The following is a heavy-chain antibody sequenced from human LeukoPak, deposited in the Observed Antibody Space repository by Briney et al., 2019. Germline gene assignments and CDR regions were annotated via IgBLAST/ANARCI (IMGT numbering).Heavy chain of an antibody. V-gene: IGHV3-23*01. CDR3: ARGYSSGLHFDY. D-gene: IGHD6-19*01. Sequence: GGSLRLSCAASGFTFQNYAMSWVRQAPGKGLEWASSISGSGPSTDYADSVKGRFTISRDKSKNTLYLQMNSLRVEDTAVYYCARGYSSGLHFDYWGQGTLVTVSS. CDR1: GFTFQNYA. CDR2: ISGSGPST. J-gene: IGHJ4*02.